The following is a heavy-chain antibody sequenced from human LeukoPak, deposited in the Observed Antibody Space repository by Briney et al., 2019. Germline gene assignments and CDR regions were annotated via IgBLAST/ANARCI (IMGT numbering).Heavy chain of an antibody. CDR3: AIAERRSPIDY. J-gene: IGHJ4*02. CDR2: ISGSGNGFSI. V-gene: IGHV3-64*04. Sequence: QTGGSLRLSCSASGFVFTTYTMYWVRQAPGKGPEYVSTISGSGNGFSIYYADSVKGRFTISRDNAKNSLYLQMNSLRAEDTAVYYCAIAERRSPIDYWGQGTLVTVSS. D-gene: IGHD1-1*01. CDR1: GFVFTTYT.